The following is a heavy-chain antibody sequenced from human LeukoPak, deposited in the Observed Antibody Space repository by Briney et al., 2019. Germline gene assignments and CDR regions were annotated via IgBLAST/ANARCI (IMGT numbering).Heavy chain of an antibody. CDR1: GGSISCGSYY. J-gene: IGHJ4*02. CDR3: ARDFSFPDDSSGNGVYFDY. D-gene: IGHD3-22*01. Sequence: PSQTLSLTCTVSGGSISCGSYYWSWIRQPAGKGLEWIGRIYTSGSTNYNPSLKSRVTISVDTSKNHFSLKLSSVTAADTAVYYCARDFSFPDDSSGNGVYFDYWGQGTLVTVSS. CDR2: IYTSGST. V-gene: IGHV4-61*02.